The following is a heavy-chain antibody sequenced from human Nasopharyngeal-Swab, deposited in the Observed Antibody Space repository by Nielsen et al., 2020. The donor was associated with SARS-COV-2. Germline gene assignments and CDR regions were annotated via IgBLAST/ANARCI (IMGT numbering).Heavy chain of an antibody. CDR3: FTGHYMGV. J-gene: IGHJ6*03. V-gene: IGHV3-7*01. Sequence: WIRQPPGKGLEWVATIKEDGDEIYYVDSVKGRFTISRDNGKNSLYLQMNSLRGDDTAVYYCFTGHYMGVWGKGTTVTVSS. CDR2: IKEDGDEI. D-gene: IGHD2-8*02.